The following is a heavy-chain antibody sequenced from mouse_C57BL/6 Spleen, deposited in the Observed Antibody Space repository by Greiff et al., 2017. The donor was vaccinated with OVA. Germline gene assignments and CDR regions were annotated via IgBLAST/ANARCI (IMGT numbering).Heavy chain of an antibody. Sequence: EVKLMESGPVLVKPGASVKMSCKASGYTFTDYYMNWVKQSHGKSLEWIGVINPYNGGTSYNQKFKGKATLTVDKSSSTAYMELNSLTSEDSAVYYCASLTGKGAWFAYWGQGTLVTVSA. CDR1: GYTFTDYY. J-gene: IGHJ3*01. CDR2: INPYNGGT. D-gene: IGHD4-1*01. V-gene: IGHV1-19*01. CDR3: ASLTGKGAWFAY.